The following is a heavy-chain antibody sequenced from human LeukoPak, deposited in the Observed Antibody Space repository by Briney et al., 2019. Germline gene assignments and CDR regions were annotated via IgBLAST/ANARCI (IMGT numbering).Heavy chain of an antibody. V-gene: IGHV3-30-3*01. Sequence: GGSLRLSCAASGFTSSSYAMHWVRQAPGKGLEWVAVISYDGSNKYYADSVKGRFTISRDNSKNTLYLQMNSLRAEDTAVYCCATEIDYYDSSGLDYWGQGTLVTVSS. CDR1: GFTSSSYA. CDR3: ATEIDYYDSSGLDY. J-gene: IGHJ4*02. CDR2: ISYDGSNK. D-gene: IGHD3-22*01.